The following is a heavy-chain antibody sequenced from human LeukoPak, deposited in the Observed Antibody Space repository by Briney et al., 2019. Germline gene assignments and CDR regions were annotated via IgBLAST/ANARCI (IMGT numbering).Heavy chain of an antibody. D-gene: IGHD6-13*01. CDR3: ARVSPYSSSWYYFDY. J-gene: IGHJ4*02. Sequence: SQTLSLTCTVSGGSISSGSYYWSWIRQPAGKGLEWIGRIYTSGSTNYNPSLKSRVTISVDTSKNQFSLKLTSVTAADTAVYYCARVSPYSSSWYYFDYWGQGTLVTVSS. CDR2: IYTSGST. CDR1: GGSISSGSYY. V-gene: IGHV4-61*02.